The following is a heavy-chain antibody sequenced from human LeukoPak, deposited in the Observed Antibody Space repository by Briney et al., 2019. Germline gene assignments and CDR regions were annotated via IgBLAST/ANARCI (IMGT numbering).Heavy chain of an antibody. CDR3: AREGRRAAAATGDAFDI. J-gene: IGHJ3*02. D-gene: IGHD6-13*01. CDR1: GYTFTNYY. CDR2: INPSGGST. Sequence: ASVKVSCKASGYTFTNYYVHWVRQAPGQGLEWMGIINPSGGSTSYAQKFQGRATMTRDTSTSTVYMELSSLRSEDTAVYYCAREGRRAAAATGDAFDIWGQGTMVTVSS. V-gene: IGHV1-46*01.